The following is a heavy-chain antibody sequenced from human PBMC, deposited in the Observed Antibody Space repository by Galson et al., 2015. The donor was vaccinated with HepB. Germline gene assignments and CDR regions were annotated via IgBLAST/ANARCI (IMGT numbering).Heavy chain of an antibody. J-gene: IGHJ6*02. CDR3: ARENGTGTHDYYYNGMDV. Sequence: SLRLSCAASGFAFSSYPIHWARQAPGKGLEWKAVISSDGGVKHYADSVKGRFTISRDNSRNTLFLLMYSLTSEDTAVYYRARENGTGTHDYYYNGMDVWGQGTTVTVSS. CDR1: GFAFSSYP. CDR2: ISSDGGVK. D-gene: IGHD1-1*01. V-gene: IGHV3-30-3*01.